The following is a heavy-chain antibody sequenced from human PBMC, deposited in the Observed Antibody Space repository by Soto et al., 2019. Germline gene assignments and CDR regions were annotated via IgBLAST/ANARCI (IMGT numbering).Heavy chain of an antibody. V-gene: IGHV4-30-2*01. J-gene: IGHJ4*02. D-gene: IGHD3-10*01. CDR3: ARAIGWFGELLGGYYFDY. CDR2: IYHSGST. Sequence: QLQLQESGSGLVKPSQTLSLTCAVSGGSISSGGYSWSWIRQPPGKGLEWIGYIYHSGSTYYNPSLKRRVTISANRSKNQFSLKLSSVIAADTAVYYCARAIGWFGELLGGYYFDYWGQGTLVTVSS. CDR1: GGSISSGGYS.